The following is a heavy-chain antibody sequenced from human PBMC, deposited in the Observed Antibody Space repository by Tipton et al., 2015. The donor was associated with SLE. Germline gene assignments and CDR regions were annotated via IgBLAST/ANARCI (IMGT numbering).Heavy chain of an antibody. CDR2: INHSGRT. Sequence: TLSLTCAVYGGSFSGYYWSWIRQPPGKGLEWIGEINHSGRTNYNPSLKSRVSISADTSKNQFSLKLTSVTAADTAVYYCARRYYSFWSGFSHAFDIWGQGTMVTVSS. J-gene: IGHJ3*02. D-gene: IGHD3-3*01. CDR1: GGSFSGYY. CDR3: ARRYYSFWSGFSHAFDI. V-gene: IGHV4-34*01.